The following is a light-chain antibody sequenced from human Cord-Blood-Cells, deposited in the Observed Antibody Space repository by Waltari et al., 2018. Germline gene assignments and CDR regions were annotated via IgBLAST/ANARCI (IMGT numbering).Light chain of an antibody. Sequence: EIVLTQSPGTLSLSPGERATLSCSASQSVSSSYLALYQQKPGQTPRILTYGASSSATGIPNRFSCTGSGTDFTLTIRRLEPEDFAVYYWQQYGSSPYTFGQGTKLEIK. CDR3: QQYGSSPYT. J-gene: IGKJ2*01. CDR2: GAS. CDR1: QSVSSSY. V-gene: IGKV3-20*01.